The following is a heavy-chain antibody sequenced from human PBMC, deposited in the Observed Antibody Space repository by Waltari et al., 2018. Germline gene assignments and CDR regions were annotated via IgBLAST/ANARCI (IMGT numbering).Heavy chain of an antibody. Sequence: QVQLVQSGAEVKKPGSSVKVSCKASGGTFSSYAISWVRQAPGHGLEWMGGIIPIIGTANDAQKVQGRVKITADESTSTAYMELSSLRSEDTAVYYCARMGTMDYSNLGPDACDIWGQGTMVTVSS. V-gene: IGHV1-69*12. J-gene: IGHJ3*02. CDR2: IIPIIGTA. D-gene: IGHD4-4*01. CDR1: GGTFSSYA. CDR3: ARMGTMDYSNLGPDACDI.